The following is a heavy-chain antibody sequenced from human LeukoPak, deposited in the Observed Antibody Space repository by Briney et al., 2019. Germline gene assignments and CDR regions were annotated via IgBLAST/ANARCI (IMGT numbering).Heavy chain of an antibody. V-gene: IGHV1-2*02. CDR2: INPNSGDT. D-gene: IGHD3-10*01. J-gene: IGHJ6*03. Sequence: ASVKVSCKASGYTFTGYYMHWVRQAPGQGHEWMGWINPNSGDTYYAEKFGGRVTMTRDTSITTAYMELSRLRSDDTAVYYCARSGVTMVRGVPSYYYYYMDVWGKGTTVTVSS. CDR3: ARSGVTMVRGVPSYYYYYMDV. CDR1: GYTFTGYY.